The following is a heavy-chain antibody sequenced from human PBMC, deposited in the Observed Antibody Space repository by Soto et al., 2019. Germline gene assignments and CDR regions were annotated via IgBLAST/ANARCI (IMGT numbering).Heavy chain of an antibody. CDR2: IYSGGST. CDR3: ARESSVDTAMVMKWGRDYYYMDV. V-gene: IGHV3-66*01. D-gene: IGHD5-18*01. J-gene: IGHJ6*03. Sequence: GGSLRLSCAASGFTVSSNYMSWVRQAPGKGLEWVSVIYSGGSTYYADSVKGRFTISRDNSKNTLYLQMNSLRAEDTAVYYCARESSVDTAMVMKWGRDYYYMDVWGKGTTVTVSS. CDR1: GFTVSSNY.